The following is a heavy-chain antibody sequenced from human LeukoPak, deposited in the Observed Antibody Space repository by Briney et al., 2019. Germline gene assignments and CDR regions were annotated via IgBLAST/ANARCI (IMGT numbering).Heavy chain of an antibody. CDR1: EFTFNDHD. CDR3: ATLERAIY. Sequence: GGSLRLSCAASEFTFNDHDMHWVRQAPGKGLEWVAVISYDGSNKYYADSVKGRFTISRDNSKNTLYLQMNSLRAEDTAVYYCATLERAIYWGQGTLVTVSS. D-gene: IGHD5-24*01. CDR2: ISYDGSNK. J-gene: IGHJ4*02. V-gene: IGHV3-30*03.